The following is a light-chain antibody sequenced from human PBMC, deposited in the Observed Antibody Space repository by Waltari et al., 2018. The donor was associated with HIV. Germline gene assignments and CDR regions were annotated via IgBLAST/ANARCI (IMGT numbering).Light chain of an antibody. J-gene: IGKJ5*01. V-gene: IGKV3-15*01. CDR2: GAS. CDR3: QQYKNWPIT. CDR1: QSISTS. Sequence: EIVMTQSPASLSVSPGERATLSCRASQSISTSLAWYQQKPGQAPRLLIYGASTRATNIPVRFSGSGSGTEFTLTISSLQSEDFAVYYCQQYKNWPITFGQGTRLEIK.